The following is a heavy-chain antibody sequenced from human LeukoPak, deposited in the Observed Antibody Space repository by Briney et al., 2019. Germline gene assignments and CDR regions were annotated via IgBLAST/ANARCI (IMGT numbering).Heavy chain of an antibody. J-gene: IGHJ4*02. CDR1: AGAISSYY. CDR3: ASMLGSGSGTYLFDF. CDR2: IYTSGST. D-gene: IGHD3-10*01. Sequence: LSLTCTVSAGAISSYYGSWVRQPAGKGLEWIGRIYTSGSTNYNPSLKSRVAMSVDTSKNQFSLKLSSVTAADTAVYYCASMLGSGSGTYLFDFWGQGTLVTVSS. V-gene: IGHV4-4*07.